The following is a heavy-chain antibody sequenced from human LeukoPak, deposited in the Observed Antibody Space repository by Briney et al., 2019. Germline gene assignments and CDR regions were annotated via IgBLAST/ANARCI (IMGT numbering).Heavy chain of an antibody. D-gene: IGHD4-17*01. J-gene: IGHJ4*02. CDR2: IYYSGNT. V-gene: IGHV4-39*01. CDR3: ARLPTVTFFDY. CDR1: GDSISTSNSY. Sequence: SETLSLTCTVSGDSISTSNSYWGWIRQPPGKGLEWIGSIYYSGNTYYNASLKSRVTISVDTSKNQFSLRLSSVTAADTAVYYCARLPTVTFFDYWGQGTLVTVSS.